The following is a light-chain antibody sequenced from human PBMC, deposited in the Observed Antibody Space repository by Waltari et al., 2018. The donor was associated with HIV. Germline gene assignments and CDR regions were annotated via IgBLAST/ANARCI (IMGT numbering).Light chain of an antibody. CDR3: AAWDDSLSVVV. V-gene: IGLV1-47*01. Sequence: QSVLTQPPSASGTPGQRVTISCSGSSSNIGSNYVPWYQQLPGTAPKLLIYRNNQRPSGVPARFSGSKSGASASLAISGLRSEDEADYYCAAWDDSLSVVVFGGGTKLTVL. CDR2: RNN. CDR1: SSNIGSNY. J-gene: IGLJ2*01.